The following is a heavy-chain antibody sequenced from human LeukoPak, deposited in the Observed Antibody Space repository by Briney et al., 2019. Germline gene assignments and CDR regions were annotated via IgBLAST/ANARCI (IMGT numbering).Heavy chain of an antibody. CDR2: INPNSGGT. CDR1: GYTFTGYY. Sequence: ASVKVSCKASGYTFTGYYMHWVRQAPGQGLEWMGWINPNSGGTNYAQKFQGWVTMTRDTSISTAYMELSRLRSDDTAVYYCARSMVRGAAGYYYGMDVWGQGTTVTVSS. J-gene: IGHJ6*02. V-gene: IGHV1-2*04. D-gene: IGHD3-10*01. CDR3: ARSMVRGAAGYYYGMDV.